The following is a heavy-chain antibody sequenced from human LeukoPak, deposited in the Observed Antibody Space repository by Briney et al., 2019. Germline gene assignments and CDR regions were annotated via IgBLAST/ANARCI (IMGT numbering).Heavy chain of an antibody. Sequence: GGSLRLSCAASGFTLSSYSMNWVRQAPGKGLEWVSSISSSSSYIYYADSVKGRFTISRDNARNSLYLQMNSLRAEDTAVYYCARAGFTFSDYFGSFFDYWGQGTLVTVSS. CDR2: ISSSSSYI. V-gene: IGHV3-21*01. CDR1: GFTLSSYS. CDR3: ARAGFTFSDYFGSFFDY. D-gene: IGHD3-10*01. J-gene: IGHJ4*02.